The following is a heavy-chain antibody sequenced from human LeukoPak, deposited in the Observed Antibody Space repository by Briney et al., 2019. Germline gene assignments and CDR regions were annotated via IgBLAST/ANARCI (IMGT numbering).Heavy chain of an antibody. CDR3: ARWYCSSGTCYYLDY. D-gene: IGHD2-2*01. Sequence: SETLSLTCTVSGGSINIYYWSWTRQPPGRGLEYIGHIYYSGNTDYNPSLKSRVTISVDTSKNQFSLNLNSLTAADTAVYYCARWYCSSGTCYYLDYWGHGTLVTVSS. V-gene: IGHV4-59*01. CDR2: IYYSGNT. CDR1: GGSINIYY. J-gene: IGHJ4*01.